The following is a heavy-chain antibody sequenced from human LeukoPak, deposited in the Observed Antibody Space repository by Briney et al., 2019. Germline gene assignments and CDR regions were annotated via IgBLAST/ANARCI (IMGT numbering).Heavy chain of an antibody. D-gene: IGHD3-22*01. V-gene: IGHV3-7*03. CDR3: ARDTYYYDSSGYSEVTLPDY. CDR2: IKQDGGEI. CDR1: GFTFSRYW. Sequence: GGSLRLSCAASGFTFSRYWMSWVRQVPRKGLEWVANIKQDGGEIYYVDSVKGRFTISRDNAKNSLHLQMNSLRAEDTAVYYCARDTYYYDSSGYSEVTLPDYWGQGTLVTVSS. J-gene: IGHJ4*02.